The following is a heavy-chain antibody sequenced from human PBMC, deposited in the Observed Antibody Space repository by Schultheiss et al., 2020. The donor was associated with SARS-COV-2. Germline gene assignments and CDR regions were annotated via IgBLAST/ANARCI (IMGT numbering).Heavy chain of an antibody. CDR1: GYTFTSYG. CDR2: ISAYNGNT. V-gene: IGHV1-18*01. D-gene: IGHD3-9*01. J-gene: IGHJ6*03. CDR3: ARSATYYDILTGFFDYYYYYMDV. Sequence: ASVKVSCKASGYTFTSYGISWVRQAPGQGLEWMGWISAYNGNTNYAQKLQGRVTMTTDTSTSTAYMELRSLRSDDTAVYYCARSATYYDILTGFFDYYYYYMDVWGKGTTVTVSS.